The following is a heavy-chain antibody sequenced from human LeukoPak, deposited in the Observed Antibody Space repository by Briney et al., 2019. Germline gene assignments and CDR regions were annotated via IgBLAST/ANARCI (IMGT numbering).Heavy chain of an antibody. CDR1: GFTFNTYA. J-gene: IGHJ4*01. D-gene: IGHD2-8*01. V-gene: IGHV3-23*01. CDR3: ARPVGITNRVMEDY. CDR2: ISGGGGNT. Sequence: GGSLRLSCAASGFTFNTYAMSWFRQAPREGLEWVSSISGGGGNTYYTDSVKGRFTTSRDNSKNTLFLQMNSLRAEDTAVYYCARPVGITNRVMEDYWGHGTLVTVSS.